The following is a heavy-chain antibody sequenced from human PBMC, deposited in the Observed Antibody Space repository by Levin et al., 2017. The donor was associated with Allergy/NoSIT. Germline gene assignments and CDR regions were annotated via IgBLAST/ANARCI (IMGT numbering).Heavy chain of an antibody. Sequence: PEASVKVSCKASGYSFRDYDINWVRQATGQGLEWLGWINPNTGNRGYPQKFVGRVTMTRDASITTAYMELSGLTSDDTAFYYCARVEADTITRPREMPLDYWGQGTPVTVSS. J-gene: IGHJ4*02. V-gene: IGHV1-8*01. CDR1: GYSFRDYD. CDR3: ARVEADTITRPREMPLDY. CDR2: INPNTGNR. D-gene: IGHD5-24*01.